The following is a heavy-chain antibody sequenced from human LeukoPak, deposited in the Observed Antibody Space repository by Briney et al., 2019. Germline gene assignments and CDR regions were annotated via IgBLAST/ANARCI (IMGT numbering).Heavy chain of an antibody. Sequence: QPGGSLRLSCAAPGFTFSDYWMHWVRPAPGKGPAWVSRINPDGTSTSYADSVKGRFTISRDNAKNTLYLQISSVRAEDTAVYYCARDMWGTCDYWGQGTLVTVSS. CDR1: GFTFSDYW. J-gene: IGHJ4*02. CDR2: INPDGTST. CDR3: ARDMWGTCDY. V-gene: IGHV3-74*01. D-gene: IGHD1-14*01.